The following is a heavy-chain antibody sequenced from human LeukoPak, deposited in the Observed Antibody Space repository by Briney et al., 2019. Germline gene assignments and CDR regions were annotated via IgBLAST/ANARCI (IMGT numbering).Heavy chain of an antibody. J-gene: IGHJ3*02. CDR2: VYYSGST. Sequence: PSETLSLTCSVSGGSISSRSYYWGWIRQPPGKGLEWIGSVYYSGSTYYSPSLKSRVTISVDTSKNQFSLKLSSVTAADTAVYYCARAGGWGVLRWLQFGAFDIWGQGTMVTVSS. D-gene: IGHD5-24*01. CDR3: ARAGGWGVLRWLQFGAFDI. V-gene: IGHV4-39*07. CDR1: GGSISSRSYY.